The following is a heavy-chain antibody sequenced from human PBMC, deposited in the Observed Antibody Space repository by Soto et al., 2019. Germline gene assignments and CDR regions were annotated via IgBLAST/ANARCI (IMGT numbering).Heavy chain of an antibody. D-gene: IGHD3-10*01. CDR1: GGSISSGDYY. Sequence: QVLLQESGPGLVKPSETLSLTCTVSGGSISSGDYYWSWIRQPPGKGLEWIGYIYHSGDTHYNPSLKTPFSMSVDTSKNQFSLHLTSVTLADTAVYYCARALDFGSGNYVSDYLGQGTVVTVSS. V-gene: IGHV4-30-4*01. CDR2: IYHSGDT. CDR3: ARALDFGSGNYVSDY. J-gene: IGHJ4*02.